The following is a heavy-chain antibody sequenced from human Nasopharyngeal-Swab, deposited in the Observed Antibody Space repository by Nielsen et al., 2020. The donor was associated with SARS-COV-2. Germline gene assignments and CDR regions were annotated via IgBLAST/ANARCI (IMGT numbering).Heavy chain of an antibody. CDR2: IWYDGSNK. V-gene: IGHV3-33*01. D-gene: IGHD4-11*01. CDR3: ARDRDDYSNSYYFDY. Sequence: VRQAPGKGLEWVAVIWYDGSNKYYADSVKGRFTISRDNSKNTLYLQMNSLRAEDTAVYYCARDRDDYSNSYYFDYWGQGTLVPSPQ. J-gene: IGHJ4*02.